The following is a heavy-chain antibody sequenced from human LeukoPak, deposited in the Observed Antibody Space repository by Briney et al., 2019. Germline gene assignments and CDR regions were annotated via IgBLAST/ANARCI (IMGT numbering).Heavy chain of an antibody. CDR2: ISSSGSTI. J-gene: IGHJ6*02. CDR1: GFTFSDYY. D-gene: IGHD3-10*01. V-gene: IGHV3-11*01. Sequence: KAAGSLRLSCAASGFTFSDYYMSWTRQAPGKGLEWVSYISSSGSTIYYADSVKGRFTISRDNAKNLLYLQMNSLRAEDTAVYYCASPVYGSGSYSNGMDVWGQGTTVTVSS. CDR3: ASPVYGSGSYSNGMDV.